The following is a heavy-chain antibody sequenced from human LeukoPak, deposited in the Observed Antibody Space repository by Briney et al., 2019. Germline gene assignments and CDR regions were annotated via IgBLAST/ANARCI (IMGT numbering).Heavy chain of an antibody. CDR3: ARNLKWELLEGDGAFDI. D-gene: IGHD1-26*01. J-gene: IGHJ3*02. CDR2: IYYSGST. V-gene: IGHV4-59*01. Sequence: SETLSLTCTVSGGSISSYYWSWIRQPPGKGLERIGYIYYSGSTNYNPSLKSRVTISVDTSKNQFSLKLSSATAADTAVYYCARNLKWELLEGDGAFDIWGQGTMVTVSS. CDR1: GGSISSYY.